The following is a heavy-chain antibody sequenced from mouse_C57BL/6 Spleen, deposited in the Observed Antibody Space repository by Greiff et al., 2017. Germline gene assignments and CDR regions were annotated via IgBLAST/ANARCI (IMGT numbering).Heavy chain of an antibody. D-gene: IGHD3-2*02. CDR1: GFNIKNTY. Sequence: EVQRVESVAELVRPGASVKLSCTASGFNIKNTYMHWVKQRPEQGLEWIGRIDPANGNTKYAPKFQGKATITADTSSNTAYLQLSSLTSEDTAIYYCARPQTAQATWFAYWGQGTLVTVSA. V-gene: IGHV14-3*01. CDR2: IDPANGNT. J-gene: IGHJ3*01. CDR3: ARPQTAQATWFAY.